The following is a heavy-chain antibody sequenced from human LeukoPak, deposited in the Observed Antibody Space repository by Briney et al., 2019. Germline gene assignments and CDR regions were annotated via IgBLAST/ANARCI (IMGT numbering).Heavy chain of an antibody. J-gene: IGHJ4*02. V-gene: IGHV5-51*01. CDR2: IYPGDSDT. Sequence: GESLQISCQGSGYSFTSYWIGWVRQVPGKGLEWLGIIYPGDSDTRYSPSFQGQVTISADKSISTAYLQWSSLKASDTAMYYCARSGPTNYYFDYWGQGTLVTVSS. CDR1: GYSFTSYW. CDR3: ARSGPTNYYFDY. D-gene: IGHD6-25*01.